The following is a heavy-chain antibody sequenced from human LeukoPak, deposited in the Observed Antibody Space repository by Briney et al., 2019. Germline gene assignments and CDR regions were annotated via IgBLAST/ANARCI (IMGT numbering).Heavy chain of an antibody. Sequence: GGSLRLSCAASTLTFSTYWMGWVRQAPGKGLEWVASINEDGSDKYYVDSVKGRFTISRVNGKNSLYLQMKSLRAEDTAVYSLSRGSYRFYDYWGHGTLVTVSS. CDR1: TLTFSTYW. CDR2: INEDGSDK. J-gene: IGHJ4*01. V-gene: IGHV3-7*01. CDR3: SRGSYRFYDY.